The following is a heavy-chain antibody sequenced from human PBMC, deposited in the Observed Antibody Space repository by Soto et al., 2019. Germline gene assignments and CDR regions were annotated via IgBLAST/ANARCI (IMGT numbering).Heavy chain of an antibody. D-gene: IGHD3-16*01. CDR2: ISNSGAST. CDR3: ATGGLHGVTDGGLSYFHS. CDR1: RITFSSFA. Sequence: PGGSLRLSCDASRITFSSFAMSWVRQAPGKGLEWVLAISNSGASTYSADPVKGRFTIARDNSKNTLYLQMNSLRAEDTAVYYCATGGLHGVTDGGLSYFHSWGQGTLVTVSS. J-gene: IGHJ4*02. V-gene: IGHV3-23*01.